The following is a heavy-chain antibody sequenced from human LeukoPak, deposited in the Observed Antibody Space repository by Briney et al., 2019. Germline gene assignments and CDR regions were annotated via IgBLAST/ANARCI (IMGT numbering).Heavy chain of an antibody. D-gene: IGHD6-13*01. V-gene: IGHV3-21*01. CDR2: ISSSSSYI. J-gene: IGHJ6*03. CDR1: GFTFSSYS. CDR3: ARGIAAAGTYYYYMDV. Sequence: GGSLRLSCAAPGFTFSSYSMNWVRQAPGKGLEWVSSISSSSSYIYYADSVKGRFTISRDNAKNSLYLQMNSLRAEDTAVYYCARGIAAAGTYYYYMDVWGKGTTVTVSS.